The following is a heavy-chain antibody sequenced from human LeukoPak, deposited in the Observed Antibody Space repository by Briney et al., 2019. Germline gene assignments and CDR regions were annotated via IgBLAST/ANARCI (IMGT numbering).Heavy chain of an antibody. CDR3: ARDYWWNYDY. Sequence: RSLRLSCAASGFTFSGYAMHWVRQAPGKGLEWVAVISKDGSDKYYPGSVRGRFTISRDNSKNTIYLQMDSLRAEDTAIYYCARDYWWNYDYWGQGTLVTVSS. D-gene: IGHD1-7*01. V-gene: IGHV3-30-3*01. J-gene: IGHJ4*02. CDR2: ISKDGSDK. CDR1: GFTFSGYA.